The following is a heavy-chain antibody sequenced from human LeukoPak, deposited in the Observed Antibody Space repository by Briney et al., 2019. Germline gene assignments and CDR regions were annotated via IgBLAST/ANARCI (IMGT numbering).Heavy chain of an antibody. CDR2: VSGSGSWT. D-gene: IGHD3-9*01. Sequence: GGSLRLSCTASGFTFSSYGMSWVRQAPGKGLECVSTVSGSGSWTNYADSVKGRFIISRDNSKNTLYLQMNSLRAEDTAVYYCARVVDFDWLLMDYYYYYMDVWGKGTTVTISS. CDR3: ARVVDFDWLLMDYYYYYMDV. CDR1: GFTFSSYG. J-gene: IGHJ6*03. V-gene: IGHV3-23*01.